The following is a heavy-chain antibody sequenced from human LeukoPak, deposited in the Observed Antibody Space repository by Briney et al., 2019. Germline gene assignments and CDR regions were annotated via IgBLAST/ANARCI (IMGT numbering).Heavy chain of an antibody. CDR1: GFTVSSNY. J-gene: IGHJ4*02. Sequence: GESLKISCAASGFTVSSNYMSWVRQAPGKGLEWVSVIYSGGSTYYADSVKGRFTISRDNSKNTLYLQMNSLRAEDTAVYYCARGVDGDYPFDYWGQGTLVTVSS. CDR2: IYSGGST. V-gene: IGHV3-53*01. D-gene: IGHD4-17*01. CDR3: ARGVDGDYPFDY.